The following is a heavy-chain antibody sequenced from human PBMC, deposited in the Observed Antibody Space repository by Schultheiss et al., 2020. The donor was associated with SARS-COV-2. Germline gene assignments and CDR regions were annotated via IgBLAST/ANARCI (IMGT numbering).Heavy chain of an antibody. V-gene: IGHV3-21*01. CDR2: ISSSSSYI. CDR1: GFTFSSYW. D-gene: IGHD2-15*01. CDR3: ATGEDGLLDY. J-gene: IGHJ4*02. Sequence: GGSLRLSCAASGFTFSSYWMHWVRQAPGKGLEWVSSISSSSSYIYYADSVKGRFTISRDNSKNTLYLQMNSLRAEDTAVYYCATGEDGLLDYWGQGTLVTVSS.